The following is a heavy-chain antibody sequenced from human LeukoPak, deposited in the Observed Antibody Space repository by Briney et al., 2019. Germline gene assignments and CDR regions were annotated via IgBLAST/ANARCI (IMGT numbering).Heavy chain of an antibody. D-gene: IGHD2-2*01. CDR1: GYTFNSFS. CDR2: ISTYNGNT. Sequence: ASVKVSCKASGYTFNSFSINWVRQAPGQGLEWMGWISTYNGNTNHSQKLQGRVTMTIDTSTSTAYMELRSLRSDDTAVYYCAREWKYCGATSCGYYFDYWGQGTLVTVSS. J-gene: IGHJ4*02. CDR3: AREWKYCGATSCGYYFDY. V-gene: IGHV1-18*01.